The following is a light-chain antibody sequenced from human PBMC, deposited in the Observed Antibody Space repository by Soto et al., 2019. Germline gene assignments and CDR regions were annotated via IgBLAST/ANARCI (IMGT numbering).Light chain of an antibody. CDR2: GAS. CDR3: QQYRDSLGT. Sequence: EIVLTQSPGTLSLSPGERATLSCRASPSVISTYLAWYQQKPGQAPRLLIYGASSRATGITDRFSGSGSGTDFTLTISRLEPEDFAVYYCQQYRDSLGTFGQGTKVEIK. V-gene: IGKV3-20*01. CDR1: PSVISTY. J-gene: IGKJ1*01.